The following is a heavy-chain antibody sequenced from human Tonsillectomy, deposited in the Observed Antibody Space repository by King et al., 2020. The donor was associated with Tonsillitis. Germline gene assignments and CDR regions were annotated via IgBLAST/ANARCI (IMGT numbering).Heavy chain of an antibody. D-gene: IGHD6-13*01. J-gene: IGHJ5*02. CDR1: GYTFTSYG. V-gene: IGHV1-18*01. CDR2: ISAYNGNT. CDR3: ARVPSVGSSWYGWFDP. Sequence: VQLVESGAEVKKPGASVKVSCKASGYTFTSYGISWVRQAPGQGLEWMGWISAYNGNTNYAQKLQGRVTMTTDTSTSTAYMDLRSLRSDDTAVYYCARVPSVGSSWYGWFDPWGQGTLVTVSS.